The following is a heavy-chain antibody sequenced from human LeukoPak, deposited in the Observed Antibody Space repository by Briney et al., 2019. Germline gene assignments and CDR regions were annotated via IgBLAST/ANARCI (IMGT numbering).Heavy chain of an antibody. Sequence: SETLSLTCTVSGGSISGHYWSWIRQPPGKGLEWIGYIYYSGSTNYNPSLKSRVTISVDTSKNQFSLKLSSVTAADTAVYYCARVATVTTRAPYNWFDPWGQGTLVTVSS. CDR2: IYYSGST. J-gene: IGHJ5*02. D-gene: IGHD4-17*01. CDR1: GGSISGHY. CDR3: ARVATVTTRAPYNWFDP. V-gene: IGHV4-59*11.